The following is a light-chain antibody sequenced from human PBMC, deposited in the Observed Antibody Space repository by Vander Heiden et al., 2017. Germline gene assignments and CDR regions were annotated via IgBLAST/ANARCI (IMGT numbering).Light chain of an antibody. V-gene: IGKV1-33*01. CDR3: QQDDNLPIT. J-gene: IGKJ5*01. Sequence: DIQTTQFPSSLSASVGDRVTITCQASQDISNYLNWYQQKPGKAPKLLIYDASNLETGVPSRFSGSGSGTDFTFTISSLQPEDIATYYCQQDDNLPITFGQGTPLEIK. CDR1: QDISNY. CDR2: DAS.